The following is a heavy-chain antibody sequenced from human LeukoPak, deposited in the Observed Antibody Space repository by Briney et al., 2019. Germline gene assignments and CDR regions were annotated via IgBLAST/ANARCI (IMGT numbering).Heavy chain of an antibody. CDR3: ARRGYSYGPIGHYYYYGMDV. CDR2: ISAYNGNT. D-gene: IGHD5-18*01. Sequence: ASVKVSCKASGYTFTSYGISWVRQAPGQGLEWMGWISAYNGNTNYAQKLQGRVTMTTDTSTSTAYMELRSLRSDDTAVYYCARRGYSYGPIGHYYYYGMDVWGQGTTVTVSS. CDR1: GYTFTSYG. J-gene: IGHJ6*02. V-gene: IGHV1-18*01.